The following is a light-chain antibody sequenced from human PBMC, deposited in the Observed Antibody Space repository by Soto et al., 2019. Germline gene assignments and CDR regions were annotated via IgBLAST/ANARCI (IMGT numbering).Light chain of an antibody. CDR2: AAS. J-gene: IGKJ1*01. Sequence: AIRMTQSPSSLSASTGDRVTITCRASQGISSYLAWYQQKPGKAPKLLIYAASTLQSGVPSRFSGSGSGTDSTLTISCLQSEDFATYYCQQYYSYPQTFGQGTKVEI. CDR3: QQYYSYPQT. CDR1: QGISSY. V-gene: IGKV1-8*01.